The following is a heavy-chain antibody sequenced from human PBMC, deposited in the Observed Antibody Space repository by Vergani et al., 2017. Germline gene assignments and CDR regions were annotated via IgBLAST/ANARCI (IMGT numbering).Heavy chain of an antibody. CDR1: GFTFSNND. J-gene: IGHJ4*02. CDR2: TRYDGSNK. V-gene: IGHV3-30*02. Sequence: QVQLVESGGGVVQPGGSLRLSCAASGFTFSNNDMQWVRQAPGKGLEWVALTRYDGSNKTYADSVKGRFTISRDNSKKMLYLQMNSLRTEDTAVYYCAKRGESGDYLGSWGQGTLVIVSS. CDR3: AKRGESGDYLGS. D-gene: IGHD2-21*01.